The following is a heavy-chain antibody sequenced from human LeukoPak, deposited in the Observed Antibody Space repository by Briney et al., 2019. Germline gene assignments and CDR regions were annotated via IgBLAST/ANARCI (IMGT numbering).Heavy chain of an antibody. CDR2: IYYSGST. Sequence: SETLSLTCSVSGGSISSYYWSWIRQPPGKGLEWIGYIYYSGSTNYNPSLKSRVTIILDTSKTQFSLPLSSVTAADTAVDYCARPRGYSYGYWFDPWGQGTLVTVSS. CDR1: GGSISSYY. CDR3: ARPRGYSYGYWFDP. J-gene: IGHJ5*02. D-gene: IGHD5-18*01. V-gene: IGHV4-59*01.